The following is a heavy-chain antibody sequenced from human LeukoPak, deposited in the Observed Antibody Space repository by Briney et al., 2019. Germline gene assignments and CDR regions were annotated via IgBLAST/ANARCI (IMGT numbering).Heavy chain of an antibody. D-gene: IGHD5-18*01. CDR2: IYYSGST. V-gene: IGHV4-59*08. CDR3: ARHFRGRSYGFVY. Sequence: SETLSLTCTVSGGSISSYYWSWIRQPPGKGLDWIGYIYYSGSTNYNPSLKSRVTISVDTSKNQFSLKLSSVTAADTAVYYCARHFRGRSYGFVYWGQGTLVTVSS. CDR1: GGSISSYY. J-gene: IGHJ4*02.